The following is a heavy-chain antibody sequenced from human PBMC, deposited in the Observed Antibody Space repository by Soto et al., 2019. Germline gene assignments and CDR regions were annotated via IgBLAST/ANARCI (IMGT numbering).Heavy chain of an antibody. CDR3: SFQESTTVTMFEY. CDR2: IKSKTDGGTT. Sequence: EVQLVESGGGLVKPGGSLRLSCAASGFSFSNVWMSWVRQAPGKGLEWVGRIKSKTDGGTTDYAAPVKGRFTISRDDSETTLYLQMTSLKTEDTAVYYCSFQESTTVTMFEYWGQGTLVTVSS. D-gene: IGHD4-17*01. CDR1: GFSFSNVW. J-gene: IGHJ4*02. V-gene: IGHV3-15*01.